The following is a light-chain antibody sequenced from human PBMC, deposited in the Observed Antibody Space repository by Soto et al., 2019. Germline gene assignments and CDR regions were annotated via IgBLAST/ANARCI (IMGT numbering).Light chain of an antibody. V-gene: IGLV2-14*03. CDR3: SSSATGTTCHVV. J-gene: IGLJ2*01. CDR1: NSDVGNSDY. CDR2: GVT. Sequence: QSALTQPASVSGSPGQSITISCTGTNSDVGNSDYVSWYQHHPGKAPKLMISGVTNRPSGVSNRFSGSKSGNTTSLTISGLQAEDEADYYCSSSATGTTCHVVFGGGTKLTVL.